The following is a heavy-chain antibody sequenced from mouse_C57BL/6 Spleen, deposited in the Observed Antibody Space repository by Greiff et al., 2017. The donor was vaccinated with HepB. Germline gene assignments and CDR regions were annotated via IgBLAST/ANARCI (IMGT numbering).Heavy chain of an antibody. CDR3: ARCTGGNYFDY. V-gene: IGHV1-81*01. Sequence: VQLKESGAELARPGASVKLSCKASGYTFTSYGISWVKQRTGQGLEWIGEIYPRSGNTYYNEKFKGKATLTADKSSSTAYMELRSLTSEDSAVYFCARCTGGNYFDYWGQGTTLTVSS. CDR1: GYTFTSYG. CDR2: IYPRSGNT. J-gene: IGHJ2*01.